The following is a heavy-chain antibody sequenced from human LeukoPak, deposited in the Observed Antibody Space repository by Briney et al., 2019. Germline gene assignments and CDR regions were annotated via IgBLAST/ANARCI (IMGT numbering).Heavy chain of an antibody. J-gene: IGHJ6*02. CDR2: INPSGGTT. D-gene: IGHD2-15*01. CDR3: AREGRALVERYYYGMDV. Sequence: ASVKVSCKASGYTFISYYMHWVRQAPGQGLEWMGIINPSGGTTRYPQKFQGRVTMTRDTSTSTVYMELSSLRSEDTAVYYCAREGRALVERYYYGMDVWGQGTTVTVSS. CDR1: GYTFISYY. V-gene: IGHV1-46*01.